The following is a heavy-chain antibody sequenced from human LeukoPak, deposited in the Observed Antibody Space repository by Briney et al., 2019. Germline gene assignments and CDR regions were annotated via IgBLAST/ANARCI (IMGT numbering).Heavy chain of an antibody. Sequence: ASVKVSCKASGYTFTGYYMHWVRQAPGQGLEWVGWINPNSGGTNYAQKFQGRVTMTRDTSISTAYMELSRLRSDDTAVYYCARDLPAARFGWFEPWGQGTLVTVSS. CDR2: INPNSGGT. V-gene: IGHV1-2*02. CDR3: ARDLPAARFGWFEP. CDR1: GYTFTGYY. D-gene: IGHD2-2*01. J-gene: IGHJ5*02.